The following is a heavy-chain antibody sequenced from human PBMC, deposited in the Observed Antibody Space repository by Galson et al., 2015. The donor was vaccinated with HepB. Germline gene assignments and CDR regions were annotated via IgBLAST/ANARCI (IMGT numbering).Heavy chain of an antibody. CDR2: INAGNGNT. D-gene: IGHD2-15*01. J-gene: IGHJ2*01. V-gene: IGHV1-3*01. CDR3: ARGTLVVARPLGYWYFDL. CDR1: GYTFTSYA. Sequence: SVKVSCKASGYTFTSYAMHWVRQAPGQRLEWMGWINAGNGNTKYSQKFQGRVTITRDTSASTAYMELSSLRSEDTAVYYCARGTLVVARPLGYWYFDLWGRGTLVTVSS.